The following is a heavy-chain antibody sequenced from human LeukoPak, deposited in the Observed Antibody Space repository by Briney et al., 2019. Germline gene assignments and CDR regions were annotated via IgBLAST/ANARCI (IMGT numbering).Heavy chain of an antibody. Sequence: SVKVSCKASGGTFSSYAISWVRQAPGQGLEWMGGIIPIFGTANYAQKFQGRVTITADESTSTAYMEPSSLRSEDTAVYYCARGRDTAMVCRDWGQGTLVTVSS. V-gene: IGHV1-69*13. CDR3: ARGRDTAMVCRD. CDR2: IIPIFGTA. CDR1: GGTFSSYA. D-gene: IGHD5-18*01. J-gene: IGHJ4*02.